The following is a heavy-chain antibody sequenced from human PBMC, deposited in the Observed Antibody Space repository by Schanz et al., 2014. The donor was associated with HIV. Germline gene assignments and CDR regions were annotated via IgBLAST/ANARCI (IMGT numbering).Heavy chain of an antibody. D-gene: IGHD3-22*01. CDR2: TSYDGTKK. CDR1: GFNFNSYG. V-gene: IGHV3-30*18. J-gene: IGHJ6*02. CDR3: AKDRNYYESKYRGKVNYYYYYGMDV. Sequence: QVPLVESGGGVVQPGRSLRLSCVASGFNFNSYGMHWVRQAPGKGLEWVAVTSYDGTKKHYADSVKGRFTISRDNSKNSLSLLIKSLRAEDAAVYYCAKDRNYYESKYRGKVNYYYYYGMDVWGQGTTVTVSS.